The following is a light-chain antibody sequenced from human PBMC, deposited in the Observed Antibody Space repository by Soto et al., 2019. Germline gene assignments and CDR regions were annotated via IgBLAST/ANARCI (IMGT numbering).Light chain of an antibody. CDR1: QRLVHSDGNTY. CDR2: KLS. Sequence: DIVLTQTPLSSPVTLGQPASISCRSSQRLVHSDGNTYLSWLQQRPGQPPRLLIYKLSNRFSGVPDRFSGSGAGTDFTLKISRVEAEDVGVYYCMQATQSYTFGQGTKLEIK. CDR3: MQATQSYT. V-gene: IGKV2-24*01. J-gene: IGKJ2*01.